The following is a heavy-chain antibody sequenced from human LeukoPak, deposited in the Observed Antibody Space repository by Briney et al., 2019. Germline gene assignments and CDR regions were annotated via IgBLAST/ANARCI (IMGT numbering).Heavy chain of an antibody. CDR1: GFIFSDYD. V-gene: IGHV3-74*01. J-gene: IGHJ4*02. Sequence: GGSLRLSCAASGFIFSDYDMNWVRQAPGQGLEWVPRINSDGSSTNYADSVKGRFTISRDNAKNSLYLQMNSLRAEDTAVYYCARETFCTNTTCPIGDHFDYWGQGTLVTVSS. CDR2: INSDGSST. CDR3: ARETFCTNTTCPIGDHFDY. D-gene: IGHD2-2*01.